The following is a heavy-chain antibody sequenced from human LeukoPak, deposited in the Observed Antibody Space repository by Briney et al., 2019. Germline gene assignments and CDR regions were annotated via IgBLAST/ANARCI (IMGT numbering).Heavy chain of an antibody. CDR3: ASSRYSSSSVLGDY. CDR1: GFTFDDSV. D-gene: IGHD6-13*01. V-gene: IGHV3-20*04. Sequence: GGSLRLSCAASGFTFDDSVMSWVRQAPGKGLEWVSGINWNGGSTGYADSVKGRFTISRDNSKNTLYLQMNSLRAEDTAVYYCASSRYSSSSVLGDYWGQGTLVTVSS. CDR2: INWNGGST. J-gene: IGHJ4*02.